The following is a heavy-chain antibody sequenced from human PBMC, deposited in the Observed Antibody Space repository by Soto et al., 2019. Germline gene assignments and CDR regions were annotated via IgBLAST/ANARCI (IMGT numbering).Heavy chain of an antibody. J-gene: IGHJ6*02. CDR1: GFTFRNYW. CDR2: INLDGSEK. V-gene: IGHV3-7*05. D-gene: IGHD6-13*01. Sequence: EVQLVESGGGLVQPGGSLRLSCAASGFTFRNYWLSWVRQVPGKGLEWVANINLDGSEKNYVDAVNGRFTISRENARNSLYLQISSLRAEDAALYFCARDGSTSWYSYDYRGMAVWGQWTTVTVSS. CDR3: ARDGSTSWYSYDYRGMAV.